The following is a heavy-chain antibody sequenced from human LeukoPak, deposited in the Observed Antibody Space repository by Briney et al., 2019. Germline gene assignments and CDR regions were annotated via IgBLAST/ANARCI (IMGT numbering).Heavy chain of an antibody. D-gene: IGHD3-10*01. V-gene: IGHV4-59*01. J-gene: IGHJ4*02. CDR2: IYYSGST. CDR3: ARGRGVRGSLDY. CDR1: GGSISTYN. Sequence: SETLSLTCTVSGGSISTYNWIWIRQPPGKGLEWIGYIYYSGSTNYNPSLKSRVSISVDTSKNQLSLKLSSVTPADTAVYYCARGRGVRGSLDYWGQGTLVTVSS.